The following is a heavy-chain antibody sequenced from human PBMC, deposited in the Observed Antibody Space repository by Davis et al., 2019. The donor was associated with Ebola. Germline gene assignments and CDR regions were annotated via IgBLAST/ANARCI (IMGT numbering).Heavy chain of an antibody. D-gene: IGHD1-26*01. CDR2: INSDGSST. Sequence: GESLKISCAASGFTFSSYWMHWVRQAPGKGLVWVSRINSDGSSTSYADSVKGRFTISRDNAKNTLYLQMNSLRAEDTAVYYCARPPREYYYYMDVWGKGTTVTVSS. J-gene: IGHJ6*03. V-gene: IGHV3-74*01. CDR3: ARPPREYYYYMDV. CDR1: GFTFSSYW.